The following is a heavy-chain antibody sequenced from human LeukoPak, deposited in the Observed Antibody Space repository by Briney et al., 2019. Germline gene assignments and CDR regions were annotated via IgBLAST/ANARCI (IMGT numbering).Heavy chain of an antibody. CDR1: EFTFSSYA. Sequence: GGSPRLSCAASEFTFSSYAMTWVRQAPGKGLEWVSGSSGGGASTYYADSVKGRFTISRDNSKNTLYLQMNSLRAEDTAVYYCAKDSKWFGELLFDYWGQGTLVTVSS. J-gene: IGHJ4*02. CDR3: AKDSKWFGELLFDY. V-gene: IGHV3-23*01. CDR2: SSGGGAST. D-gene: IGHD3-10*01.